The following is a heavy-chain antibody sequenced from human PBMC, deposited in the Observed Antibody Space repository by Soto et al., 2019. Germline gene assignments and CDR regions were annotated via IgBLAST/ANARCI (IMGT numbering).Heavy chain of an antibody. Sequence: SETLSLTCAVYGGSFSGYYWSWIRQPPGKGLEWIGEINHSGSTNYNPSLKSRVTISVDTSKNQFSLKLSSVTAADTAVYYCARFTMVRGVIITSSWFDPWGQGTLVTVSS. CDR3: ARFTMVRGVIITSSWFDP. CDR1: GGSFSGYY. CDR2: INHSGST. J-gene: IGHJ5*02. D-gene: IGHD3-10*01. V-gene: IGHV4-34*01.